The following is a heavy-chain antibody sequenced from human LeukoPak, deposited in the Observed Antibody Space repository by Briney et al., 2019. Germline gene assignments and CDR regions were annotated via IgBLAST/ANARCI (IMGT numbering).Heavy chain of an antibody. CDR1: GFTFSSYA. CDR2: ISGSGGST. Sequence: SGGSLRLSCAASGFTFSSYAMSWVRQAPGKGLEWVSAISGSGGSTYYADSVKGRFTISRDNAKNTQYLQMDSLRAEDTAVYYCASAVADTRNAFDIWGRGTTVTVSS. V-gene: IGHV3-23*01. CDR3: ASAVADTRNAFDI. D-gene: IGHD6-19*01. J-gene: IGHJ3*02.